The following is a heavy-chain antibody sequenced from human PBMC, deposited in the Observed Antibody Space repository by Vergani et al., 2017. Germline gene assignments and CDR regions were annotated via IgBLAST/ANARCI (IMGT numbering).Heavy chain of an antibody. J-gene: IGHJ4*02. V-gene: IGHV4-61*02. D-gene: IGHD4-11*01. Sequence: QLQLQESGPGLVKPSQTLSLNCTVSGGPLSSGLYYWSWIRQPAGKGLEWIGRIYTTGSTDYNPSLKSRVTISLDMSKNHFSLKLSSMSAADTAVYYCARAASPPGYSHGKFYFDSWGQGALVTVSS. CDR1: GGPLSSGLYY. CDR3: ARAASPPGYSHGKFYFDS. CDR2: IYTTGST.